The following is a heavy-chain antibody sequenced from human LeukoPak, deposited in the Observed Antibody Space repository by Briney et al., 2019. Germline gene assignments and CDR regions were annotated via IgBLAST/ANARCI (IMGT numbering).Heavy chain of an antibody. D-gene: IGHD4-17*01. Sequence: GASVKVSCKASGYTFTGYYMHWVRQAPGQGLEWMGWINPNSGGTNYAQKFQGRLTVTTDTSTTTAYMELRSLRSDDTAVYYCARGDPPNPTVIETSADYWGQGTLVTVSS. V-gene: IGHV1-2*02. J-gene: IGHJ4*02. CDR2: INPNSGGT. CDR3: ARGDPPNPTVIETSADY. CDR1: GYTFTGYY.